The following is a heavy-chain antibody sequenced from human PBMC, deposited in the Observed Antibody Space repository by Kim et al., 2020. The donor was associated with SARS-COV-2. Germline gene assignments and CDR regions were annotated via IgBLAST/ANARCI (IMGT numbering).Heavy chain of an antibody. D-gene: IGHD3-3*01. CDR3: ARAAIYDFWGGYPQDDAFDI. Sequence: RFTISRDNAKNSLYLQMNSLREEDTAVYYCARAAIYDFWGGYPQDDAFDIWGQGTMVTVSS. J-gene: IGHJ3*02. V-gene: IGHV3-48*02.